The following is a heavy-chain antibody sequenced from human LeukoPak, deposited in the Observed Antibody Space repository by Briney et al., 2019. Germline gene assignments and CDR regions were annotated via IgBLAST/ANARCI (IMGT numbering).Heavy chain of an antibody. CDR3: ARAPRGGPAAT. CDR1: GGSISSSNYY. D-gene: IGHD2-2*01. Sequence: SETLSLTCIVSGGSISSSNYYWGWIRQPPGKGLEWIGSISYSGSTYYNPSLKSRVTMSVDTSKNQFSLKLSSVTAADTAVYYCARAPRGGPAATWGQGTLVTVSS. CDR2: ISYSGST. V-gene: IGHV4-39*07. J-gene: IGHJ5*02.